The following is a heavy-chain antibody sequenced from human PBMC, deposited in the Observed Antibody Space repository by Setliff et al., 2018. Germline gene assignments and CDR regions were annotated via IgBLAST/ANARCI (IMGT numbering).Heavy chain of an antibody. CDR3: ARFEAAGNWYYYYMDV. CDR2: IHHSGST. CDR1: GGSFSDYW. D-gene: IGHD6-13*01. V-gene: IGHV4-34*01. J-gene: IGHJ6*03. Sequence: SETLSLTCAVYGGSFSDYWWSWIRQLPGKGLEWIAEIHHSGSTNFHPSLKSRVAISVDPSKNQFSLKLSSVTAADTAVYYCARFEAAGNWYYYYMDVWGKGTTVTVSS.